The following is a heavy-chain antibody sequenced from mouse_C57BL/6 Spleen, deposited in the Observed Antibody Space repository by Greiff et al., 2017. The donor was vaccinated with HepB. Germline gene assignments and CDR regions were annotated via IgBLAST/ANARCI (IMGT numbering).Heavy chain of an antibody. CDR1: GYTFTSYW. J-gene: IGHJ1*03. V-gene: IGHV1-64*01. CDR2: IHPNSGST. CDR3: ADDYEGYWYFDV. Sequence: QLQQPGAELVKPGASVKLSCKASGYTFTSYWMHWVKQRPGQGLEWIGMIHPNSGSTNYNEKFKSKATLTVDKSSSTAYMQLSSLTSEDSAVYYCADDYEGYWYFDVWGTGTTVTVSS. D-gene: IGHD2-4*01.